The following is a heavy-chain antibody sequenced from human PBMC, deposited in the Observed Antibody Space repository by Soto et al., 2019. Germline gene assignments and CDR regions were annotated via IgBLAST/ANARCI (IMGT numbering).Heavy chain of an antibody. J-gene: IGHJ3*02. D-gene: IGHD2-21*02. CDR2: ISSSGSTI. CDR1: GFTFSDYY. V-gene: IGHV3-11*01. CDR3: AGLVYCGGDCYSNAFDI. Sequence: GGSLRLSCAASGFTFSDYYMSWIRQAPGKGLEWVSYISSSGSTIYYADSVKGRFTISRDNAKNSLYLQMNSLRAEDTAVYYCAGLVYCGGDCYSNAFDIWGQGTMVTVSS.